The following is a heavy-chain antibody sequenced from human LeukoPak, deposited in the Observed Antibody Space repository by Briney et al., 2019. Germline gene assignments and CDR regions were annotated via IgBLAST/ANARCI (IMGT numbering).Heavy chain of an antibody. D-gene: IGHD1-1*01. J-gene: IGHJ4*02. CDR1: GFTFSRFG. CDR2: ISYDGGNK. V-gene: IGHV3-33*05. Sequence: EGSLRLSCAASGFTFSRFGMHWVRQAPGKGLEWVALISYDGGNKFYADSVRDRFTISRDNSKNTLFLQMNSLRVEDTAVYYCARDYNWNPPDYWGQGTLVTVSS. CDR3: ARDYNWNPPDY.